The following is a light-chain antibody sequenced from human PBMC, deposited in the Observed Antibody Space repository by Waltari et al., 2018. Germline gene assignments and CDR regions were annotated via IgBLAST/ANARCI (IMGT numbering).Light chain of an antibody. Sequence: VMTQSPATLSVSPGERASLPCRASQSIATNLAWYQQKPGQSPRLLVYDASTRAPSIPARFRGSGSGTEFTLTISSLQSEDSAVYYCQQYNRWPPITFGQGTRLEIK. CDR1: QSIATN. J-gene: IGKJ5*01. CDR2: DAS. CDR3: QQYNRWPPIT. V-gene: IGKV3-15*01.